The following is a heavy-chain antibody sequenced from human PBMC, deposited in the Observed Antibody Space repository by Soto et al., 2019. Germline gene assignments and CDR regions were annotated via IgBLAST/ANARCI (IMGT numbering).Heavy chain of an antibody. CDR1: GYSVSSNSAA. J-gene: IGHJ4*02. D-gene: IGHD6-13*01. CDR3: ARIVGSSEQDY. V-gene: IGHV6-1*01. Sequence: QTLSLTCAISGYSVSSNSAAWNLIRQSPSGGLEWLGRTYYRSKFYSHYAVSVRSRIIIKPDTSKNQFSLQLNSVTPEDTAVYYCARIVGSSEQDYWGQGTLVTVSS. CDR2: TYYRSKFYS.